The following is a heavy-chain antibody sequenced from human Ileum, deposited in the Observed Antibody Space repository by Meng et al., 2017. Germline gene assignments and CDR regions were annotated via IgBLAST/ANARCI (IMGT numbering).Heavy chain of an antibody. CDR3: ARVRVRYFDWLRTPVQYYFDY. Sequence: GSLRLSCAVYGGSFSGYYWSWIRQPPGKGLEWIGEINHSESTNYNPSLKSRVTISVDTSKNQFSLKLSSVTAADTAVYYCARVRVRYFDWLRTPVQYYFDYWGQGTLVTVSS. CDR1: GGSFSGYY. V-gene: IGHV4-34*01. CDR2: INHSEST. J-gene: IGHJ4*02. D-gene: IGHD3-9*01.